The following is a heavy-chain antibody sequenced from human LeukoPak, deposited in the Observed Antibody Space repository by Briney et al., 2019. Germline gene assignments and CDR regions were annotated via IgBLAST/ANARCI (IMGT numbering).Heavy chain of an antibody. V-gene: IGHV3-23*01. Sequence: GGSLRLSWAAAGFTFNNFAMSWVRQAPGKGLEWVSTISGSGGSTFYADSVKGRFPISRDNSKNTLFLQMNSLRVEDTAIYYCAKAGSSGWSSSGGDYWGQGSLVTVSS. J-gene: IGHJ4*02. CDR1: GFTFNNFA. CDR3: AKAGSSGWSSSGGDY. CDR2: ISGSGGST. D-gene: IGHD6-19*01.